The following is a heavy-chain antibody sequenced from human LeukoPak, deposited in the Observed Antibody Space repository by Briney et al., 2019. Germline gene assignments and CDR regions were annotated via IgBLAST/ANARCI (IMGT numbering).Heavy chain of an antibody. CDR1: GCTLTELS. Sequence: ASVKVSCKVSGCTLTELSMHWVRQAPGKGLEWMGGFDPEDGETIYAQKFQGRVTMTEDTSTDTAYMELSSLRSEDTAVYYCATDLAAAAGKVDYWGQGTLVTVSS. CDR3: ATDLAAAAGKVDY. V-gene: IGHV1-24*01. CDR2: FDPEDGET. J-gene: IGHJ4*02. D-gene: IGHD6-13*01.